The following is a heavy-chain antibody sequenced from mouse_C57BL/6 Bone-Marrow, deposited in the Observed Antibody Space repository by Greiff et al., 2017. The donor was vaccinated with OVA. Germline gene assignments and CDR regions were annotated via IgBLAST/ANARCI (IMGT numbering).Heavy chain of an antibody. CDR3: AREGNLDWYFDV. CDR1: GYSITSGYY. Sequence: DVQLQESGPGLVKPSQSLSLTCSVTGYSITSGYYWNWIRQFPGNKLEWMGYISYDGSNNYNPSLKNRISITRDTSKNQFFLKLNSVTTEDTATYYCAREGNLDWYFDVWGTGTTVTVSS. D-gene: IGHD2-1*01. V-gene: IGHV3-6*01. CDR2: ISYDGSN. J-gene: IGHJ1*03.